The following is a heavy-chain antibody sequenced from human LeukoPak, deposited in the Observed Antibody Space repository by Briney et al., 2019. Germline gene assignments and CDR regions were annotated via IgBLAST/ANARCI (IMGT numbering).Heavy chain of an antibody. V-gene: IGHV1-8*02. CDR1: GYTFNSYY. D-gene: IGHD1-1*01. CDR3: ARGNLQNEGFDY. CDR2: MNPNSGNT. Sequence: ASVKVSCKASGYTFNSYYLHWVRQAPGRGPEWMGWMNPNSGNTGYAQKFQGRVTMTRNTSISIAYMELSSLRSEDTAVYYCARGNLQNEGFDYWGQGTLVTVSS. J-gene: IGHJ4*02.